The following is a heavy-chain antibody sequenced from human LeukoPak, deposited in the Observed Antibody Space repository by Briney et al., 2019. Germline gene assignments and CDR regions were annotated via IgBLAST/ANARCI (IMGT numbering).Heavy chain of an antibody. J-gene: IGHJ5*02. D-gene: IGHD2-21*01. V-gene: IGHV5-51*01. Sequence: GESLKISCKGSGYSFTSYWIGWVRQMPGKGLEWMGIIYPGDSDTRYSPSFQGQVTISADQSIRTAYLQWSSLKASDSAMSYCARQGVYLNWFDPWGQGTLVTVSS. CDR1: GYSFTSYW. CDR3: ARQGVYLNWFDP. CDR2: IYPGDSDT.